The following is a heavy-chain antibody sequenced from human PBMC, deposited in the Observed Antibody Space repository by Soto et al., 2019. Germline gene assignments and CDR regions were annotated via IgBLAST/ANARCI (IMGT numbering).Heavy chain of an antibody. J-gene: IGHJ3*02. Sequence: QVQLQESGPGLVKPSQTLSLTCTVSGGSISSGGYYWSWIRQHPGKGLEWIGYIYYSGSTYYNPSLKSRVTISVDTSKNQFSLKLSSVTTADTAVYYCARVGDFWSGYFIGKNAFDIWGQGTMVTVSS. CDR1: GGSISSGGYY. CDR3: ARVGDFWSGYFIGKNAFDI. V-gene: IGHV4-31*03. CDR2: IYYSGST. D-gene: IGHD3-3*01.